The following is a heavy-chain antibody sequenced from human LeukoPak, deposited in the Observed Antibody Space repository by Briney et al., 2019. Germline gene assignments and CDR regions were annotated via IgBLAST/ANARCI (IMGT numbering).Heavy chain of an antibody. D-gene: IGHD4-11*01. J-gene: IGHJ6*03. CDR2: IYTSGST. CDR3: ASSTTPSTYYYYYYMDV. V-gene: IGHV4-4*07. Sequence: SETLSLTCTVSGGSISSYYWSWIRQPAGKGLEWIGRIYTSGSTNYNPSLKSRVTILVDKSKNQFSLKLSSVTAADTAVYYCASSTTPSTYYYYYYMDVWGKGTTVTVSS. CDR1: GGSISSYY.